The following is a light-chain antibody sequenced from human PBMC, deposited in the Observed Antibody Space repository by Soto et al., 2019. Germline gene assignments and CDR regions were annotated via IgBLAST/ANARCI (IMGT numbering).Light chain of an antibody. J-gene: IGLJ3*02. V-gene: IGLV1-47*01. Sequence: QSVLTQPPSASGTPGQRVTISCSGSISNLGSNFVFWYQQLPGAAPKLLISRNDQRPSGVPDRFSGSKSGTSASLAISGLRSDDEADYHCAAWDDSLSGVVFGGGTKVTV. CDR3: AAWDDSLSGVV. CDR1: ISNLGSNF. CDR2: RND.